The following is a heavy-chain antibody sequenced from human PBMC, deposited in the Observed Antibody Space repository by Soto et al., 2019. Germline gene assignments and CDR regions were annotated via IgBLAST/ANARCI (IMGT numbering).Heavy chain of an antibody. D-gene: IGHD1-26*01. CDR3: AKYSGDFPVYNGLNV. CDR1: GFPFDTSA. CDR2: ISGGGDLA. V-gene: IGHV3-23*01. Sequence: PGGPLRLSGAASGFPFDTSAMIWVRQAPGKGPEWLSLISGGGDLAYYAESVKGRFTSSRDNSKNTLYLQMTFLRVDDTAVYYCAKYSGDFPVYNGLNVWGQGTTVTVSS. J-gene: IGHJ6*02.